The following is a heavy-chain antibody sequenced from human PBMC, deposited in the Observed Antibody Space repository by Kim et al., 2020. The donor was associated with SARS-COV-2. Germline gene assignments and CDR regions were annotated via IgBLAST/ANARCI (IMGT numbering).Heavy chain of an antibody. J-gene: IGHJ3*02. Sequence: SETLSLTCTVSGGSISSSSYYWGWIRQPPGKGLEWIGSIYYSGSTYYNPSLKSRVTISVDTSKNQFSLKLSSVTAADTAVYYCARYCFWTSNPYYYDSSGYQGADAFDIWGQGTMVTVSS. CDR2: IYYSGST. D-gene: IGHD3-22*01. CDR3: ARYCFWTSNPYYYDSSGYQGADAFDI. V-gene: IGHV4-39*01. CDR1: GGSISSSSYY.